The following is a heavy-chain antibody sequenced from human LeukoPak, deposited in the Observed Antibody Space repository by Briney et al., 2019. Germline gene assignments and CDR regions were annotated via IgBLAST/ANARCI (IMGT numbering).Heavy chain of an antibody. CDR3: ARRLGAAGTTLHY. Sequence: ASVTVSCKASGYTFTSYDINWVRQATGQGLEWMGWMNPNSGNTGYAQNFQGRVTMTRNTSISTAYMELSSLTSEDSAVYYCARRLGAAGTTLHYGGQGTLVTVSS. CDR1: GYTFTSYD. V-gene: IGHV1-8*01. D-gene: IGHD6-13*01. CDR2: MNPNSGNT. J-gene: IGHJ4*02.